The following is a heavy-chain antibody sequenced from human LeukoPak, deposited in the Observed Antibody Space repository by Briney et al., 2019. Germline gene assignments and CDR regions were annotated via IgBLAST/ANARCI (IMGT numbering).Heavy chain of an antibody. CDR1: GGSISSYY. CDR3: ARDDVDTPPFDY. CDR2: TYTSGST. V-gene: IGHV4-4*07. D-gene: IGHD5-18*01. Sequence: SETLSLTCTVSGGSISSYYWSWIRQPAGKGLEWIGRTYTSGSTNYNPSLKSRVTISVDTSKNQFSLRLSSVTATDTGVYYCARDDVDTPPFDYLGQGTLVTVSS. J-gene: IGHJ4*02.